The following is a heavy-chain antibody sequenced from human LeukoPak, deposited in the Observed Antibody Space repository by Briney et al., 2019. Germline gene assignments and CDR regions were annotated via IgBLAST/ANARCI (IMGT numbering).Heavy chain of an antibody. J-gene: IGHJ5*02. CDR1: GGSISSSSYY. V-gene: IGHV4-39*01. CDR2: IYYSGST. D-gene: IGHD2-2*01. CDR3: ARQRGSCSSTSCHNWFDP. Sequence: SETLSLTRTVSGGSISSSSYYWGWIRQPPGKGLEWIGSIYYSGSTYYNPSLKSRVTISVDTSKNQFSLKLSSVTAADTAVYYCARQRGSCSSTSCHNWFDPWGQGTLVTVSS.